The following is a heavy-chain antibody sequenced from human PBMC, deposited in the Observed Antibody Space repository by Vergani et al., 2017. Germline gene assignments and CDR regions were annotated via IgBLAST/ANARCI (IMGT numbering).Heavy chain of an antibody. J-gene: IGHJ4*02. D-gene: IGHD2-21*02. CDR1: GFTFSNFG. CDR2: IGKDGINT. Sequence: QVQLVESAGGVVQPGGSLRLSCAASGFTFSNFGMHWIRQAPGKGLEWLANIGKDGINTRYRDAVKGRFTVARDNTKGILYLQMDSLRSEDTALYYCAKYLRDSTDGLPDSWGPGTLVIVSS. V-gene: IGHV3-30*02. CDR3: AKYLRDSTDGLPDS.